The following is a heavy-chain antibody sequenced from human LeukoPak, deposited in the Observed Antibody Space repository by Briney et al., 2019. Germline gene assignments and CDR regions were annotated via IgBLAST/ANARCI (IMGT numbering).Heavy chain of an antibody. CDR3: GRGWSKDGYNLDY. V-gene: IGHV4-34*01. CDR2: INHSGST. D-gene: IGHD5-24*01. Sequence: KPSETLSLTCAVYGGSFSGYYWSWIRQPPGKGLEWIGEINHSGSTNYNPSLKSRVTISVDTSKNQFSLKLSSVTAADTAVYYCGRGWSKDGYNLDYWGQGTLVTVSS. CDR1: GGSFSGYY. J-gene: IGHJ4*02.